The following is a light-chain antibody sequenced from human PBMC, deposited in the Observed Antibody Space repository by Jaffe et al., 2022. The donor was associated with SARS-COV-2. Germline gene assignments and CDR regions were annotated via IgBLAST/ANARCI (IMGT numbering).Light chain of an antibody. Sequence: QSALTQPASVSASPGESITLSCTGTSSDVANYNYVSWYQQHPGKAPKLLIYEVTNRPSGVPDRFSGSKSGNTASLTISGLLAEDEAHYYCSSYTTASTVVFGGGTKVTVL. J-gene: IGLJ2*01. V-gene: IGLV2-14*01. CDR2: EVT. CDR1: SSDVANYNY. CDR3: SSYTTASTVV.